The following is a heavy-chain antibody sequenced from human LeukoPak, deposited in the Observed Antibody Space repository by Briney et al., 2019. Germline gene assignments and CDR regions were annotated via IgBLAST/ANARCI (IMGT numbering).Heavy chain of an antibody. CDR2: IYYSGST. Sequence: PSQTLSLTCTVSGGSISSGGYYWSWTRQHPGKGLEWIGYIYYSGSTYYNPSLKSRVTISVDTSKNQFSLKLSSVTAADTAVYYCARSGSNYYDSSGPYYFDYWGQGTLVTVSS. J-gene: IGHJ4*02. CDR1: GGSISSGGYY. D-gene: IGHD3-22*01. CDR3: ARSGSNYYDSSGPYYFDY. V-gene: IGHV4-31*03.